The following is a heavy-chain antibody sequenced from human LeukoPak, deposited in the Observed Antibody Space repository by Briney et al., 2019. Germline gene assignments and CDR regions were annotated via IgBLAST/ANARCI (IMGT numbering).Heavy chain of an antibody. CDR3: ARGGLWATMVRGAPYGMDV. CDR1: GGTFSSYA. V-gene: IGHV1-69*06. CDR2: IIPIFGTA. D-gene: IGHD3-10*01. J-gene: IGHJ6*04. Sequence: ASVKVSCKASGGTFSSYAISWVRQAPGQGLEWMGGIIPIFGTANYAQKFQGRVTITADKSTSTAYMELSSLRSEDTAVYYCARGGLWATMVRGAPYGMDVWGKGTTVTVSS.